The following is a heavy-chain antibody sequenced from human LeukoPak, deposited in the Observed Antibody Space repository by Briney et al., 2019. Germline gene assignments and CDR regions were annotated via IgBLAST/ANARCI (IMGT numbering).Heavy chain of an antibody. CDR1: GFTFSSYG. V-gene: IGHV3-33*08. CDR2: IWYDETNQ. D-gene: IGHD3-22*01. Sequence: GGSLRLSWAASGFTFSSYGVHWVRQAPGKGLEWVAVIWYDETNQYYADSVKGRFTISRDNSKNRLYLQMNSPRVEDTAVYYCARDLVDYDSSGYCDNWGQGTLVTVSS. CDR3: ARDLVDYDSSGYCDN. J-gene: IGHJ4*02.